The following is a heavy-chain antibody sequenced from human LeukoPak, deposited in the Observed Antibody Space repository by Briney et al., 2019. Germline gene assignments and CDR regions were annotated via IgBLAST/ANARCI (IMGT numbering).Heavy chain of an antibody. V-gene: IGHV3-74*01. J-gene: IGHJ4*02. D-gene: IGHD7-27*01. CDR3: ARGVRELGMTNS. CDR1: GFTFSSYW. CDR2: INSDGSST. Sequence: GGSLRLSCAASGFTFSSYWMHWVRQAPGKGPVWVSRINSDGSSTSYADSVKGRFTISRDNAKNTLSLQMNSLRAEDTAVYYCARGVRELGMTNSWGQGTLVTVSS.